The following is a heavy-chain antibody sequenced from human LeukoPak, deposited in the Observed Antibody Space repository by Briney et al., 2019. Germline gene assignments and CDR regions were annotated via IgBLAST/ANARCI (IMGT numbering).Heavy chain of an antibody. D-gene: IGHD4-17*01. CDR1: GGSFSGYY. CDR3: ARMAVSRHDYGDYGPYYYYYYYMDV. J-gene: IGHJ6*03. V-gene: IGHV4-34*01. Sequence: SEILSLTCAVYGGSFSGYYWSWIRQPPGKGLEWIGEINHSGSTNYNPSLKSRVTISVDTSKNQFSLKLSSVTAADTAVYYCARMAVSRHDYGDYGPYYYYYYYMDVWGKGTTVTVSS. CDR2: INHSGST.